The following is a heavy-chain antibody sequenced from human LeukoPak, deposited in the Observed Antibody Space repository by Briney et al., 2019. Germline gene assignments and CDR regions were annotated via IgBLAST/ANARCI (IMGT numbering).Heavy chain of an antibody. CDR1: GFTFSTYD. CDR2: ISGGADST. V-gene: IGHV3-23*01. D-gene: IGHD3-10*01. J-gene: IGHJ4*02. Sequence: GGSLRLSCAASGFTFSTYDMTWIRQAPGKGLEWVSAISGGADSTYYADSVKGRFTIPRDNSKNTLNLQMNSLRAEDTAVYYCAKVGDPTYYYGSGSYCDYWGQGTLVTVSS. CDR3: AKVGDPTYYYGSGSYCDY.